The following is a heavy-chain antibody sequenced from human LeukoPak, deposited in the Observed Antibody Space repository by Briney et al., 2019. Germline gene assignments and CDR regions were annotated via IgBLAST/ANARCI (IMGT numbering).Heavy chain of an antibody. V-gene: IGHV4-59*01. J-gene: IGHJ5*02. Sequence: SETLSLTCAVSGGSISSYYWSWIRQPPGKGLEWIGYIYYSGSTNYNPSLKSRVTISVDTSKNQFSLKLSSVTAADTAVYYCARERGIAARAPYNWFDPWGQGTLVTVSS. CDR2: IYYSGST. CDR3: ARERGIAARAPYNWFDP. CDR1: GGSISSYY. D-gene: IGHD6-6*01.